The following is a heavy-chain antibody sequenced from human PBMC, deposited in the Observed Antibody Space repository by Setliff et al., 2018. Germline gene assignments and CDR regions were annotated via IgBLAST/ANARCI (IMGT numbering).Heavy chain of an antibody. J-gene: IGHJ4*02. D-gene: IGHD3-22*01. V-gene: IGHV4-38-2*01. CDR3: AKEGYYDHFGYYHYYFDF. Sequence: SETLSLTCVVSGYSITNGYYWGWIRQPPGKGLEWIGSINHGGDTSYNPSLQSRVAISVDTSKNQFSLRLSSVTAADTAVYYCAKEGYYDHFGYYHYYFDFWGQGTLVTVSS. CDR1: GYSITNGYY. CDR2: INHGGDT.